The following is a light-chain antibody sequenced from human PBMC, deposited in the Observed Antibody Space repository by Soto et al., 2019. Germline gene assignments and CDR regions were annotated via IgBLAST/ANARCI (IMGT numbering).Light chain of an antibody. J-gene: IGLJ2*01. CDR3: SSYTSSSLPV. V-gene: IGLV2-14*01. CDR1: SSDVGGYNY. Sequence: QSALTQPASVSGSPGQSITISCTGTSSDVGGYNYVSWYQQHPGKAPKLMIYEVSNRPSGVSNRFSGSKSGNTASLTFSGLQAEDEADYYCSSYTSSSLPVFGGGTKLTVL. CDR2: EVS.